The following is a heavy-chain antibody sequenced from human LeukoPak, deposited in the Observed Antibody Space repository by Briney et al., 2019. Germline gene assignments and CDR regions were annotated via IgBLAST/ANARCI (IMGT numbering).Heavy chain of an antibody. V-gene: IGHV4-31*03. Sequence: PPETLSLTCTVSGGSISSGGYYWSWIRQHPGKSLEWIGYIYYSGSTYYNPSLKSRVTISVDTSKNQFSLKLSSVTAADTAIYYCARENSGSYLRKWFDPWGQGSLVTVSS. CDR2: IYYSGST. J-gene: IGHJ5*02. D-gene: IGHD1-26*01. CDR3: ARENSGSYLRKWFDP. CDR1: GGSISSGGYY.